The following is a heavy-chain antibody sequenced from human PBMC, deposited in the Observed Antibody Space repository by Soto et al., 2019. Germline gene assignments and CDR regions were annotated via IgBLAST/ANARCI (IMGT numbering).Heavy chain of an antibody. Sequence: GGSLRLSCSASGFTFSSYAMHWVRQAPGKGLEYVSGIRGNGDPPFYADSVKGRFTISRDNSKNTLYLQMSSLSADDTAVYYCVKSRGGNNFDFCDWGQGALVTVSS. CDR3: VKSRGGNNFDFCD. V-gene: IGHV3-64D*06. D-gene: IGHD3-3*01. CDR1: GFTFSSYA. CDR2: IRGNGDPP. J-gene: IGHJ4*02.